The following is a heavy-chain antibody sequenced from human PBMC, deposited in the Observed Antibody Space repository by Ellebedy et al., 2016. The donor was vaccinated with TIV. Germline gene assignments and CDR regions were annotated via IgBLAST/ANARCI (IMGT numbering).Heavy chain of an antibody. CDR1: GGTFSSYA. J-gene: IGHJ4*02. V-gene: IGHV1-69*13. CDR3: ARDLKAALFEI. D-gene: IGHD2-15*01. CDR2: IIPIFGTA. Sequence: SVKVSCXASGGTFSSYAISWVRQAPGQGLEWMGGIIPIFGTANYAQKFQGRVTITADESTSTAYMELRSLRSDDTAVYYCARDLKAALFEIWGQGTLVTVSS.